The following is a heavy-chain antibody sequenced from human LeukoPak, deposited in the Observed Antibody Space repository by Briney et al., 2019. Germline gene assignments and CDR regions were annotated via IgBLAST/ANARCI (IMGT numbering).Heavy chain of an antibody. Sequence: KPSETLSLTCTVSGGSISSSSYYWGWIRQPPGKGLEWIGRIYYSGSTYYNPSLKSRVTVSVDTSKNQFSLNLISVPAADTAVYYCARLYYDSSGYYQICYFDYGGQGALVTVSS. CDR2: IYYSGST. V-gene: IGHV4-39*01. D-gene: IGHD3-22*01. CDR1: GGSISSSSYY. CDR3: ARLYYDSSGYYQICYFDY. J-gene: IGHJ4*02.